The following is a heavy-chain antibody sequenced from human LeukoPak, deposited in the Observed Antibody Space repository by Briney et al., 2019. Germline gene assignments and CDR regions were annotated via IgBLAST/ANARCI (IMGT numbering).Heavy chain of an antibody. Sequence: SETLSLTRAVYGGSFSGYYWSWIRQPPGKGLEWIGEINHSGSTNYNPSLKSRVTISVDTSKNQFSLKLSSVTAADTAVYYCARTDDYGDYAVLGWGQGTLVTVSS. V-gene: IGHV4-34*01. CDR1: GGSFSGYY. D-gene: IGHD4-17*01. CDR2: INHSGST. CDR3: ARTDDYGDYAVLG. J-gene: IGHJ4*02.